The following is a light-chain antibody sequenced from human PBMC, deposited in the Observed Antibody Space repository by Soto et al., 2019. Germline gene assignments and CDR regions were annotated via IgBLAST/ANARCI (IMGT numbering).Light chain of an antibody. CDR2: GAS. CDR1: QSVSNN. CDR3: QQYNNWPRT. V-gene: IGKV3-15*01. J-gene: IGKJ1*01. Sequence: IVLTQYPATLSVSPGERATLSCRASQSVSNNLAWYQQKPGQAPRLLIYGASTRATGIPARFSGSGSGTEFTLTISSLLSEDFAVYYCQQYNNWPRTFGQGTKVEIK.